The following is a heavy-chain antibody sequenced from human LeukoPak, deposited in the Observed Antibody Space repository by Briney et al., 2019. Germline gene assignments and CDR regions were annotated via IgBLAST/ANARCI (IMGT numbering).Heavy chain of an antibody. CDR1: GGSVSNGDYY. J-gene: IGHJ4*02. Sequence: SETLSLTCTVSGGSVSNGDYYWSWIRQPPGKGLEWIGYIYYNGNTYYSPSLKSRVIMSVDTSKSHFSLKLSSVTAADRAVYYWAGGGGDFDYWGQGTLVTVSS. V-gene: IGHV4-30-4*08. CDR2: IYYNGNT. CDR3: AGGGGDFDY. D-gene: IGHD3-16*01.